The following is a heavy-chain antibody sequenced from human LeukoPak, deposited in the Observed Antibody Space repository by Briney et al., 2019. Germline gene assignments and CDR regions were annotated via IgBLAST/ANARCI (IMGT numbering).Heavy chain of an antibody. D-gene: IGHD3-22*01. Sequence: PSETLSLTCTVSGGSISSSRHYWGWIRLAPGKGLEWIGSIDYSGNTYYNPSLKSRLTISVDTSKNQFSLMKLSSVTAADTAIYYCAQDSSGYFFNYFDKWGQGSLVTVSS. V-gene: IGHV4-39*07. J-gene: IGHJ4*02. CDR1: GGSISSSRHY. CDR3: AQDSSGYFFNYFDK. CDR2: IDYSGNT.